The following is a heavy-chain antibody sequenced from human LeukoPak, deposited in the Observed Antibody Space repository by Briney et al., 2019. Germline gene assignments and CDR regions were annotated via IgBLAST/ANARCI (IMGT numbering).Heavy chain of an antibody. CDR2: INPNTGGT. D-gene: IGHD6-13*01. Sequence: ASVKVSCKASEYTFTNYFMHWVRQAPGQGLEWMGWINPNTGGTSYAQKFQGRVTMTRDTSISTVYMELSSLRSDDTAIYFCARVGGSWYLRLGSWGQGTLVTVSS. CDR3: ARVGGSWYLRLGS. CDR1: EYTFTNYF. V-gene: IGHV1-2*02. J-gene: IGHJ4*02.